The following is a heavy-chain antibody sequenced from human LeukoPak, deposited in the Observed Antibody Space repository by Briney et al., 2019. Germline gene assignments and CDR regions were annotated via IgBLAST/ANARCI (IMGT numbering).Heavy chain of an antibody. CDR2: ISGSGGNT. Sequence: GGSLRPSCAASAFTFSSYAMSWVHQAPGKGLEWVSAISGSGGNTYYADSVKGRFTISRDNSKNTLYLQMNSLRAEDTAVYYCAKVGTSGSYQHVDYWGQGTLVTVSS. D-gene: IGHD1-26*01. CDR1: AFTFSSYA. J-gene: IGHJ4*02. CDR3: AKVGTSGSYQHVDY. V-gene: IGHV3-23*01.